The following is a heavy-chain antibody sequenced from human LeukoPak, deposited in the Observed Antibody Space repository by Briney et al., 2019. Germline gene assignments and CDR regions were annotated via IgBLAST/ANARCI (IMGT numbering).Heavy chain of an antibody. J-gene: IGHJ4*02. D-gene: IGHD2-2*01. Sequence: GGSLRLSCAASGFTFSDYYMSWIRQAPGKGLEWVSYISSSGSTIYYADSVKGRFTISRDNAKNSLYLQMNSLRAEDTAVYYCARVQHPMIQLLFYWGQGTLVTVSS. CDR3: ARVQHPMIQLLFY. V-gene: IGHV3-11*04. CDR1: GFTFSDYY. CDR2: ISSSGSTI.